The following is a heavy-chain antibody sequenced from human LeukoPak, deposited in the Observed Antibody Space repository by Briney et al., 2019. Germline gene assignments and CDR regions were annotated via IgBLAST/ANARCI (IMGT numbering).Heavy chain of an antibody. V-gene: IGHV4-31*03. CDR1: GGSISSGGYY. Sequence: SETLSLTCTVSGGSISSGGYYWSWIRQHPGKGLEWIGYIYYSGSTYYNPSLKSRVTISVDTSKNQFSLKLSSVTAADTAVYYCARRDIAVAGTFDYWGQGTLVTVSS. J-gene: IGHJ4*02. CDR2: IYYSGST. CDR3: ARRDIAVAGTFDY. D-gene: IGHD6-19*01.